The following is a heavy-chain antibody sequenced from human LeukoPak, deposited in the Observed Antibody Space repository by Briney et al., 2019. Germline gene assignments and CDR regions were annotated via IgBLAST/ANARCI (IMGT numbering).Heavy chain of an antibody. CDR3: ARRRVTTFRHKYYFDY. CDR2: FSSSGTT. D-gene: IGHD3-16*01. CDR1: GGSISSYY. V-gene: IGHV4-4*07. Sequence: PSETLSLTCTVSGGSISSYYWSWIRQPAGKGLEWIGRFSSSGTTDYNASLKSRVTMSVDTSKNQFSLKLSSVTAADTAVYYCARRRVTTFRHKYYFDYWGQGTLVTVSS. J-gene: IGHJ4*02.